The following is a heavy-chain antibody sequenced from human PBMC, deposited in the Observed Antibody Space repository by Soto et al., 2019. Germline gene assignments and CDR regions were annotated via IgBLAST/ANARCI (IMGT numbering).Heavy chain of an antibody. V-gene: IGHV4-34*01. CDR2: INHSGST. D-gene: IGHD4-17*01. Sequence: SETLSLTCAVYGGSFSGYYWSWIRQPPGKGLEWNGEINHSGSTNYNPSLKSRVTISVDTSKNQFSLKLSSVTAADTAVYYCARGANGDYDYFDYWGQGTLVTVSS. CDR3: ARGANGDYDYFDY. CDR1: GGSFSGYY. J-gene: IGHJ4*02.